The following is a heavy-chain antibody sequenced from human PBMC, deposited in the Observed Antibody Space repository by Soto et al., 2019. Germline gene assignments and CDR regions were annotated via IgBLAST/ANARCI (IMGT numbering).Heavy chain of an antibody. CDR1: GGSISSGGYY. D-gene: IGHD2-15*01. CDR3: ARGGEDIVVVVAASDAFDI. Sequence: QVQLQESGPGLVKPSQTLSLTCTVSGGSISSGGYYWSWIRQHPGKGLEWIGYIYYSGSTYYNPSLKSRVTISVDTSKNQCSLKLSSVTAADTVVYYCARGGEDIVVVVAASDAFDIWGQGTMVTVSS. V-gene: IGHV4-31*03. J-gene: IGHJ3*02. CDR2: IYYSGST.